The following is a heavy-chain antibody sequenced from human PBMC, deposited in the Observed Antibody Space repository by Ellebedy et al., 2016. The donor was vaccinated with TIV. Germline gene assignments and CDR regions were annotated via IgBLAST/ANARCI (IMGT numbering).Heavy chain of an antibody. CDR2: IYYSGTP. V-gene: IGHV4-59*01. CDR3: ASMVGSPIIIAARPDGGYYYGMDV. CDR1: GASMAGYY. Sequence: SETLSLXXTVSGASMAGYYWSWIRQPPGKGLEWIGYIYYSGTPNSNPSLKSRVTISLDTSKNQLSLRLNSVTAADTAVYYCASMVGSPIIIAARPDGGYYYGMDVWGQGTTVTVSS. D-gene: IGHD6-6*01. J-gene: IGHJ6*02.